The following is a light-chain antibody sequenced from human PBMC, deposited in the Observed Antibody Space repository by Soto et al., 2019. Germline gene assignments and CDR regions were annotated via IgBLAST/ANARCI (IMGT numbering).Light chain of an antibody. V-gene: IGKV4-1*01. CDR2: WAS. CDR3: QQYYDIPRT. J-gene: IGKJ1*01. Sequence: DIVMTQSPDSLAVSLGERATINCKSGQSVLYSSNNKNYLAWYQQKPGQPPKLLIYWASTRESGVPDRFSGSGSGTDFTLTISSLQAEDVAVYYCQQYYDIPRTFGQGTKVEIK. CDR1: QSVLYSSNNKNY.